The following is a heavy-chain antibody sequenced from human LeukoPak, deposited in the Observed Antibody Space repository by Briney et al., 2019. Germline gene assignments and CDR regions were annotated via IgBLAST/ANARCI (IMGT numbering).Heavy chain of an antibody. Sequence: GGSLRLSCAASGFTFSNYAMHWVRQAPGKGLEWVAVISYDGSNKYYADSVKGRFTISRDNSKNTLYLQMNSLRAEDTAVYYCARTGGYSNRFFDYWGQGALVTVSS. V-gene: IGHV3-30-3*01. CDR1: GFTFSNYA. CDR2: ISYDGSNK. J-gene: IGHJ4*02. D-gene: IGHD4-11*01. CDR3: ARTGGYSNRFFDY.